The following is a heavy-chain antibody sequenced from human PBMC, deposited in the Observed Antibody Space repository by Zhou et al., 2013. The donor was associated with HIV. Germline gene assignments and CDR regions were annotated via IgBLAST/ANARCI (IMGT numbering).Heavy chain of an antibody. J-gene: IGHJ4*02. CDR1: GGTFSSYA. D-gene: IGHD3-22*01. CDR2: IIPILGIA. V-gene: IGHV1-69*04. CDR3: ARAVRLDYYDSSGLLLWTT. Sequence: QVQLVQSGAEVKKPGSSVKVSCKASGGTFSSYAISWVRQAPGQGLEWMGRIIPILGIANYAQKFQGRVTITADKSTSTAYMELSSLRSEDTAVYYCARAVRLDYYDSSGLLLWTTWGQGTLVTVSS.